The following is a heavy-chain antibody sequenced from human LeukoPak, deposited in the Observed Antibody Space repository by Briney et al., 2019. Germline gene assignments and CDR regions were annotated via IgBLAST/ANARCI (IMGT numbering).Heavy chain of an antibody. CDR1: GGSFSGCY. D-gene: IGHD2-2*01. CDR2: INHSGST. V-gene: IGHV4-34*01. Sequence: SETLSLTCAVYGGSFSGCYWSWIRQPPGKGLEGSGEINHSGSTNYNPSLRRGGNISVERYKNKCYLRLRYVTAADTAVYYCARGLRLGYCSSTSCRYYMDVWGKGTTVTVSS. J-gene: IGHJ6*03. CDR3: ARGLRLGYCSSTSCRYYMDV.